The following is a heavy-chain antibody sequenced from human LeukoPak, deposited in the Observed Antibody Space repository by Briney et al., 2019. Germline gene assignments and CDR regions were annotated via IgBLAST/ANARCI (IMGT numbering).Heavy chain of an antibody. J-gene: IGHJ5*02. D-gene: IGHD3-9*01. CDR2: INTDGSFI. Sequence: PGGSLRLSCAASGFTFSSYWMHWVRQAPGKGLLWVSRINTDGSFISYADSVKGRFTISRDNAKNTPYLQMNSLRAEDTAVYYCVRDFDVHSAIIAGNWFDPWGQGTLVTVSS. CDR1: GFTFSSYW. CDR3: VRDFDVHSAIIAGNWFDP. V-gene: IGHV3-74*01.